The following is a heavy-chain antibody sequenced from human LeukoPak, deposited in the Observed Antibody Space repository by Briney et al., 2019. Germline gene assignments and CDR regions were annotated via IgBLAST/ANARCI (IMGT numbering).Heavy chain of an antibody. Sequence: GGSLRLXCAASGFTFNSYWMSWVRQAPGKGLEWVANIKQDGSEKYYVGSVKGRFTISRDNAKNSLYLQMNSLRAEDTAVYYCARWGGSSWPPFDYWGQGTLVTVSS. CDR2: IKQDGSEK. CDR1: GFTFNSYW. CDR3: ARWGGSSWPPFDY. V-gene: IGHV3-7*01. D-gene: IGHD6-13*01. J-gene: IGHJ4*02.